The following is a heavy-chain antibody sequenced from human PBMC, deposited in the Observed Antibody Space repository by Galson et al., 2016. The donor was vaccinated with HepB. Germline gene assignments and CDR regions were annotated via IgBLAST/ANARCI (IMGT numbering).Heavy chain of an antibody. CDR2: ISNNNENT. V-gene: IGHV1-18*01. CDR3: ARARWIQLWFDAFDF. CDR1: GYTFSIFG. J-gene: IGHJ3*01. Sequence: SVKVSCKASGYTFSIFGISWVRQAPGQGLEWLGWISNNNENTNYAQTVQGRVTLTTDTSTSTANMELRDLTSGDTAVYYCARARWIQLWFDAFDFWGQGTTVTVSS. D-gene: IGHD5-18*01.